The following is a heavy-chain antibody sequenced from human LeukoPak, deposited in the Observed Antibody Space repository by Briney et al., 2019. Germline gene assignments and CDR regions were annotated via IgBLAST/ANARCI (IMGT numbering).Heavy chain of an antibody. CDR2: ITGDGGHT. Sequence: PGGSLRLSCAASGFTFDYYAMNWVRQAPGKGLEWVSLITGDGGHTYFADFVKGRFTISRDNSKNSLYLQMNSLRAEDTALYYCAREGPIAVAGFFDYWGQGSLVTVSS. D-gene: IGHD6-19*01. V-gene: IGHV3-43*02. CDR1: GFTFDYYA. J-gene: IGHJ4*02. CDR3: AREGPIAVAGFFDY.